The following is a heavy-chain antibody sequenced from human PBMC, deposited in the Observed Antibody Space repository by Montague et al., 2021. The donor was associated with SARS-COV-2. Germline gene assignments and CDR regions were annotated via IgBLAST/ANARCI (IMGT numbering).Heavy chain of an antibody. CDR3: ARLAYCGVDCFSGWEIFFDF. CDR2: INHSGSS. D-gene: IGHD2-21*02. Sequence: SETLSLTCAVSGGSFSSYYWSWIRQPPGKGLEWIAEINHSGSSNYNPSLKSRVTMSVDTSKNQISLKLNSVTVADTAVYYCARLAYCGVDCFSGWEIFFDFWGQGTLVTVSS. V-gene: IGHV4-34*01. CDR1: GGSFSSYY. J-gene: IGHJ4*02.